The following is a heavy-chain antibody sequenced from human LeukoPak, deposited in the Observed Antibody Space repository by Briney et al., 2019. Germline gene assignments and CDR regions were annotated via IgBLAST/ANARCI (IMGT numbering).Heavy chain of an antibody. CDR1: GFIVRSRE. J-gene: IGHJ3*02. CDR3: RAWIDSFDI. D-gene: IGHD1-1*01. CDR2: LDIGGNT. Sequence: GVSLRLSCAASGFIVRSREMSWVRQAPGKGLEWVSVLDIGGNTYYADSVKGRFAISRDTSKNTLYLQLNSLRVEDTAVYYCRAWIDSFDIWGQGTVVTVSS. V-gene: IGHV3-53*01.